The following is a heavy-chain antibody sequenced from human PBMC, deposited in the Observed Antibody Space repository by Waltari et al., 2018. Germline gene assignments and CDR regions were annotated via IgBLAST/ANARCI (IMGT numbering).Heavy chain of an antibody. D-gene: IGHD2-15*01. CDR2: VGPKEGEP. CDR1: GYTFTDYY. CDR3: SRSGSDDWFDP. V-gene: IGHV1-69-2*01. Sequence: EVQLLQSGAEVKKPGATVTIRCKSSGYTFTDYYIHWVKQTPGKGLEWMGRVGPKEGEPIYAEKFQDRVTISADTSTDTVYMIMNGLRFDDTALYFCSRSGSDDWFDPWGRGTPVTVVS. J-gene: IGHJ5*02.